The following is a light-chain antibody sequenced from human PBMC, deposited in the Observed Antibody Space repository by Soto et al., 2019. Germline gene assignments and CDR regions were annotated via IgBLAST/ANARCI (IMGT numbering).Light chain of an antibody. CDR2: EGT. J-gene: IGLJ1*01. CDR3: CSYAGSSTSPYV. Sequence: QSALTQPASVSGSPGQSITISCTGTSSDVGSYNLVSWYQQHPGKAPKLMIYEGTKRPSGVSNRFSRSKSGNTASLTISGLQAEDEADYYCCSYAGSSTSPYVFGAGTKVTVL. CDR1: SSDVGSYNL. V-gene: IGLV2-23*01.